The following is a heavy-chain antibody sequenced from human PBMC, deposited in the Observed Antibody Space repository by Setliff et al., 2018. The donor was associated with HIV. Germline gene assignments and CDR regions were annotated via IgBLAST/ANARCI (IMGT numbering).Heavy chain of an antibody. CDR1: GDSISDTTYY. D-gene: IGHD4-4*01. CDR3: ARRFEYATGYYGLDV. Sequence: LSLTCSVSGDSISDTTYYWGWIRQPPGKGLEWIGNIYHSGSTLYKPSLKSRVTMSVDTSKNQFSLKLSSVTAADTAVYYCARRFEYATGYYGLDVWGQETTVTVSS. CDR2: IYHSGST. J-gene: IGHJ6*02. V-gene: IGHV4-39*01.